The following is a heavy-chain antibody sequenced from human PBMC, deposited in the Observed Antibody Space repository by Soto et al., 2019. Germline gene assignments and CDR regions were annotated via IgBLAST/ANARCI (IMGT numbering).Heavy chain of an antibody. CDR3: ARDQGVAAAGITLVDP. Sequence: SETLSLTCTVSGASMNSYHWSWIRQPAGKGLQWIGHLHSSGSTNYNPSLKSRVTMSVDTSKNQFSLRLMSLTAADTAVYYCARDQGVAAAGITLVDPWGQGSVVTVSS. CDR2: LHSSGST. D-gene: IGHD6-13*01. V-gene: IGHV4-4*07. CDR1: GASMNSYH. J-gene: IGHJ5*02.